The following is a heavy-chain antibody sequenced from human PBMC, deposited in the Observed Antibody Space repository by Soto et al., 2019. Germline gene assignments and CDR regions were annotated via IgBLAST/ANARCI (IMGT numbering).Heavy chain of an antibody. V-gene: IGHV1-46*01. J-gene: IGHJ3*02. Sequence: GASVKVSCKASGYTFTSYYMHWVRQAPGQGLEWMGIINPSGGSTSYAQKFQGRVTMTRDTSTSTVYMELSSLRSEDTAVYYCARGSGSYYVVDAFDIWGQGTMVTVSS. D-gene: IGHD1-26*01. CDR1: GYTFTSYY. CDR3: ARGSGSYYVVDAFDI. CDR2: INPSGGST.